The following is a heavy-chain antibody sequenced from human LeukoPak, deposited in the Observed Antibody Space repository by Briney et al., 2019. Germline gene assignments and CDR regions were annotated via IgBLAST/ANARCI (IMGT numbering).Heavy chain of an antibody. D-gene: IGHD3-9*01. CDR3: ERGYVVVPLDF. Sequence: ASVKVSCKASGYNVFSYGFSWVRQAPGQGLEWMGWISAYNGHTNYAQNFQGRITITTDTSKRTAYMELRSLRSDDTPVYYCERGYVVVPLDFWGQGTLGTVSS. V-gene: IGHV1-18*01. CDR2: ISAYNGHT. CDR1: GYNVFSYG. J-gene: IGHJ4*02.